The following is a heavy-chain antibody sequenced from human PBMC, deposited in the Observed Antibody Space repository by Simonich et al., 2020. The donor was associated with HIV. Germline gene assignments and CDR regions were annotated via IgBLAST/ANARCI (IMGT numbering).Heavy chain of an antibody. V-gene: IGHV3-33*01. D-gene: IGHD4-17*01. CDR1: GFTFSGYG. J-gene: IGHJ4*02. Sequence: QVQRVESGGGVVQPGRSLRLSCAASGFTFSGYGMHWVRQAPAKGLVWVAVIGYDGKIKYYAPSVNGRFTISRDNSKNTLYLQMNSLRAEDTAMYYCVRRFDYGGDYWGQGTLVTVSS. CDR2: IGYDGKIK. CDR3: VRRFDYGGDY.